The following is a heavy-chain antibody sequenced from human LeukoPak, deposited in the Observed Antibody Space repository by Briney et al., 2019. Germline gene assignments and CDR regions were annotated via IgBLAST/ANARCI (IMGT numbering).Heavy chain of an antibody. CDR3: ARRATIWDAFDI. Sequence: GGSLRLSCAASGFTFSSYGMHWVRQAPGKGLEWVAVISYDGSNKYYADSVKGRFTISRDNSKNTLYLQMNSLRAEDTAVYYCARRATIWDAFDIWGQGTMVTVSS. J-gene: IGHJ3*02. V-gene: IGHV3-30*03. CDR1: GFTFSSYG. CDR2: ISYDGSNK. D-gene: IGHD3-9*01.